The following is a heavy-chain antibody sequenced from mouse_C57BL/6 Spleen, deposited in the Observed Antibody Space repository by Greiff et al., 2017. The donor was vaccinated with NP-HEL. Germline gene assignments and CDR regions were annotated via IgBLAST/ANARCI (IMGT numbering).Heavy chain of an antibody. Sequence: EVQLLESGGGLVKPGGSLKLSCAASGFTFSSYAMSWVRQTPEKRLEWVATISDGGSYTYYTDNVKGRFTISRDNAKNNRYLQLSQLKSEDTDMYDCARDSRLLLRSGYFDYWGQGTTLTVSS. CDR1: GFTFSSYA. CDR3: ARDSRLLLRSGYFDY. D-gene: IGHD1-1*01. CDR2: ISDGGSYT. J-gene: IGHJ2*01. V-gene: IGHV5-4*01.